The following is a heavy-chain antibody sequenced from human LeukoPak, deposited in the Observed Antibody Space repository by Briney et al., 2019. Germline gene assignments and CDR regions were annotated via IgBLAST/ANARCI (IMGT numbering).Heavy chain of an antibody. J-gene: IGHJ4*02. CDR3: ARANYVVAALDY. CDR1: GGSFSGYY. Sequence: PSETLSLTCAVYGGSFSGYYWSWIRQPPGKGLEWIGEINHSGSTNYNPSLKSRVTISVDTSKNQFSVKLSSVTAEDTAVYYCARANYVVAALDYWGQGTLVTVSS. CDR2: INHSGST. D-gene: IGHD6-6*01. V-gene: IGHV4-34*01.